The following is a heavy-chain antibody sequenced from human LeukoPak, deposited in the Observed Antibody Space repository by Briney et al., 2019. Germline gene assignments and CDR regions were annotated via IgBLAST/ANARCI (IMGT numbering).Heavy chain of an antibody. CDR2: SSAYNGNT. CDR3: ARILVAPSGWYRPPGY. Sequence: GASVKGSCKASGYTFTSYGISWVRQAPGQGLEWVGWSSAYNGNTNYAQKLQGRVTMTTDTSTSTAYMELRSLRSDDTAVYYCARILVAPSGWYRPPGYWGQGTLVTVSS. V-gene: IGHV1-18*01. CDR1: GYTFTSYG. J-gene: IGHJ4*02. D-gene: IGHD6-19*01.